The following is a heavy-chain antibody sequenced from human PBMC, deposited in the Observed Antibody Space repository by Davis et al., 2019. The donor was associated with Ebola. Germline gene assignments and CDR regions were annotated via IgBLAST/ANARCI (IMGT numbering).Heavy chain of an antibody. J-gene: IGHJ3*02. D-gene: IGHD1-26*01. CDR3: ARTSIVGTTTTASDI. CDR2: INAANGNT. Sequence: ASVKVSCKTSGYTFPSYPIHWVRQAPGQRLEWMGWINAANGNTRYSQSFQGRVTITRDTSTRTAYLEVTNLTSEDTAVYYCARTSIVGTTTTASDIWGQGTMVTVSS. CDR1: GYTFPSYP. V-gene: IGHV1-3*01.